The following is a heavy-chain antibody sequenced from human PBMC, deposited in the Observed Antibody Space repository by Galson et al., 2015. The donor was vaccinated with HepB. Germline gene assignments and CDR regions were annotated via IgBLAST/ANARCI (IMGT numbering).Heavy chain of an antibody. Sequence: SVKVSCKVSGYTLTELPMHWVRQAPGKGLEWMGGFDPEDGETIYAQKFQGRVTMTEDTSTDTAYMELSSLRSEDTAVYYCATGYSYSNDPRYNWFDPWGQGTLVTVSS. V-gene: IGHV1-24*01. CDR3: ATGYSYSNDPRYNWFDP. D-gene: IGHD4-11*01. J-gene: IGHJ5*02. CDR1: GYTLTELP. CDR2: FDPEDGET.